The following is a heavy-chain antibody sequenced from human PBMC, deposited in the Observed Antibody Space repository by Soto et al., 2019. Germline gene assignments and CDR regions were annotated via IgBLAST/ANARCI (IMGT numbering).Heavy chain of an antibody. Sequence: NPSETLSLTCTVSGGSISSGDYYWSWIRQPPGKGLEWIGYIYYSGSTYYNPSLKSRVTISVDTSKNQFSLKLSSVTAADTAVYYCARDRKGLRFLEWQYYFDYWGQGTLVTVSS. V-gene: IGHV4-30-4*01. D-gene: IGHD3-3*01. CDR2: IYYSGST. J-gene: IGHJ4*02. CDR3: ARDRKGLRFLEWQYYFDY. CDR1: GGSISSGDYY.